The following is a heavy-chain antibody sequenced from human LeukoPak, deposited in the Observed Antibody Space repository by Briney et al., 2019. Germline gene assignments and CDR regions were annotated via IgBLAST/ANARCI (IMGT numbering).Heavy chain of an antibody. CDR3: ARVGGAAAGGGAFDI. CDR1: GGTFSSYA. CDR2: IIPIFGTA. J-gene: IGHJ3*02. D-gene: IGHD6-13*01. Sequence: GASVKVSCKASGGTFSSYAISWVRQAPGQGLDWMGGIIPIFGTANYAQKFQGRVTITADKSTSTAYMELSSLRSEDTAVYYCARVGGAAAGGGAFDIWGQGTMVTVSS. V-gene: IGHV1-69*06.